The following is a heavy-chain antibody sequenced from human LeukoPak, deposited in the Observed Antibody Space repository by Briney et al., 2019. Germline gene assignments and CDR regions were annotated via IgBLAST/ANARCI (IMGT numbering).Heavy chain of an antibody. D-gene: IGHD3-16*01. CDR1: GGSISSYY. V-gene: IGHV4-59*01. CDR3: ATMITFGGVL. Sequence: SETLSLTCTVSGGSISSYYWSWIRQPPGKGLEWIGHIYYSVSTSYNPSLKSRVTSSLETSKHHISLMWSSVTAADTAVYYCATMITFGGVLWGQGTLVTVSS. CDR2: IYYSVST. J-gene: IGHJ4*02.